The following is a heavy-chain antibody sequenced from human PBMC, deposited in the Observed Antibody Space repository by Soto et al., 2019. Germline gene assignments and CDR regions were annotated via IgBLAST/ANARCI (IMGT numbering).Heavy chain of an antibody. Sequence: GGSLRLSCAASGFTFSSYDMHWVRQATGKGLEWVSAIGTAGDTYYPGSVKGRFTISRENAKNSLYLQMNSLRAEDTAVYYCAREFMTTVTTVKRLYYYYGMDVWGQGTTVTVSS. J-gene: IGHJ6*02. D-gene: IGHD4-17*01. V-gene: IGHV3-13*01. CDR2: IGTAGDT. CDR3: AREFMTTVTTVKRLYYYYGMDV. CDR1: GFTFSSYD.